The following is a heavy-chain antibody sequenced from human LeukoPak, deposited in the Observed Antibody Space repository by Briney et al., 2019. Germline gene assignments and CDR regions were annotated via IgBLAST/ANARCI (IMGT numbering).Heavy chain of an antibody. J-gene: IGHJ4*02. V-gene: IGHV4-34*01. CDR1: RGPFSGYF. CDR3: ARAPEYDVTSGRVDC. D-gene: IGHD3-22*01. Sequence: SETLSLTCAVFRGPFSGYFWSWIRQSPGKGLEWIGEINHSGDTKNNPSLNSRVTISVDTSKNQFSLNLTSVTAADTAVYYCARAPEYDVTSGRVDCWSRGALVTVSS. CDR2: INHSGDT.